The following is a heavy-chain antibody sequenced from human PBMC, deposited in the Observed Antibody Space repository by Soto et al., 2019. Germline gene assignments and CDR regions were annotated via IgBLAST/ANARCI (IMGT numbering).Heavy chain of an antibody. CDR3: ASSSSIAARPGVY. CDR2: INHSGST. V-gene: IGHV4-34*01. D-gene: IGHD6-6*01. Sequence: SETLSLTCAVYGGSFSGYYWSWIRQPPGKGLEWIGEINHSGSTNYNPSLKSRVTISVDTSKNQFSLKLSSVTAADTAVYCCASSSSIAARPGVYWGQGTLVTVSS. CDR1: GGSFSGYY. J-gene: IGHJ4*02.